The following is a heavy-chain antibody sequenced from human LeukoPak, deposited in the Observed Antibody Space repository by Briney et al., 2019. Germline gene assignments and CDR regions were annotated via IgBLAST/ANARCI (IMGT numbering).Heavy chain of an antibody. V-gene: IGHV3-23*01. CDR2: ISGSGRSA. J-gene: IGHJ6*02. CDR3: ARVAGTIRIWPQPFGDGMDV. D-gene: IGHD3-16*01. CDR1: RFTFSNYV. Sequence: GGSLRLSCAASRFTFSNYVMSWVRQAPGGGLECVSAISGSGRSAYYADSVKGRFTISRDNSKNTLYLQMNSLRAEDTALYYCARVAGTIRIWPQPFGDGMDVWGQGTTVTVSS.